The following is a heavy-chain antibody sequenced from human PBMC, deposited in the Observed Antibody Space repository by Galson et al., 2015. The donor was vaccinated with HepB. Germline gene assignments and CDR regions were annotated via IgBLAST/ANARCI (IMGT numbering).Heavy chain of an antibody. J-gene: IGHJ4*02. Sequence: SLRLSCAASGFTFGDYAMSWFRQAPGKGLEWVGFIRSKAYGGTTEYAASVKGRFTISRDDSKSIAHLQMNSLKTEDTAVYYCTRVWIVVPAAMDYWGQGTLVTVSS. V-gene: IGHV3-49*03. D-gene: IGHD2-2*01. CDR2: IRSKAYGGTT. CDR1: GFTFGDYA. CDR3: TRVWIVVPAAMDY.